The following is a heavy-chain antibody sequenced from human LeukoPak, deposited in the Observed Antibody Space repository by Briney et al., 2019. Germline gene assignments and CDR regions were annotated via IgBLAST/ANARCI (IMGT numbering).Heavy chain of an antibody. V-gene: IGHV1-3*01. CDR1: GYTFTSYA. CDR3: ARGERWLDNWFDP. J-gene: IGHJ5*02. Sequence: ASVKVSCKASGYTFTSYAMHWVRQAPGQRLEWMGWINAGNGNTKYSQKFQGRVTITRDTSASTAYMELSSLRSEDTAVYYCARGERWLDNWFDPWGQGTLVTVSS. CDR2: INAGNGNT. D-gene: IGHD5-24*01.